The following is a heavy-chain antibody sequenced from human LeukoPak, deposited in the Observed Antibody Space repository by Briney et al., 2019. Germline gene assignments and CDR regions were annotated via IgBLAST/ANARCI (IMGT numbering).Heavy chain of an antibody. V-gene: IGHV4-59*01. J-gene: IGHJ4*02. D-gene: IGHD5-18*01. CDR1: AASISSYY. CDR2: IYYSGST. Sequence: PSQTLSLTCTVSAASISSYYTSWIRQPPGKGLEWIGYIYYSGSTNYNPSLKSRVTISVDTSKNQFSLKLSSVTAADTAVYYCARLDTAMVLPGHFDYWGQGTLVTVSS. CDR3: ARLDTAMVLPGHFDY.